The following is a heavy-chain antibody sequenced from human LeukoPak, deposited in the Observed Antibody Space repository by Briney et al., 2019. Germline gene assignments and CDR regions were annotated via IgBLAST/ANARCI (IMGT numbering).Heavy chain of an antibody. J-gene: IGHJ4*02. CDR2: INHSGST. D-gene: IGHD3-10*01. CDR3: AGITMVRGVRQPIDY. Sequence: PSETLSLTCAVYGGSFSGYYWSWIRQPPGEGLEWIGEINHSGSTNYNPSLKSRVTISVDTSKNQFSLKLSSVTAADTAVYCCAGITMVRGVRQPIDYWGQGTLVTVSS. V-gene: IGHV4-34*01. CDR1: GGSFSGYY.